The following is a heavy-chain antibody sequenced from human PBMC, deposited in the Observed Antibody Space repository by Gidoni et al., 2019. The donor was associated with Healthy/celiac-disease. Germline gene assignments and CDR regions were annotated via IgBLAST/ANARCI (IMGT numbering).Heavy chain of an antibody. CDR2: INHSGST. CDR1: GGSFSGYY. J-gene: IGHJ1*01. Sequence: QVQLQQWGAGLLKPSETLSLTCAVYGGSFSGYYWSWIRQPPGKGLEWIGEINHSGSTNYNPALKSRVTISEDTSKNQFSLKLSSVTAADTAVYYCARRGATGTTRRYFQHWGQGTLVTVSS. D-gene: IGHD1-26*01. CDR3: ARRGATGTTRRYFQH. V-gene: IGHV4-34*01.